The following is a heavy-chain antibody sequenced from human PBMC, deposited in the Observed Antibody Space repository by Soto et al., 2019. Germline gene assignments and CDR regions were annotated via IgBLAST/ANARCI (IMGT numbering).Heavy chain of an antibody. J-gene: IGHJ5*02. V-gene: IGHV4-59*01. CDR2: IYYSGST. Sequence: PSETLSLTCTVSGGSISSYYWSWIRQPPGKGLEWIGYIYYSGSTNYNPSLKSRVTISVDTSKNQFSLKLSSVTAADTAVYYCARSKDFTGWFDPWGQGTLVTVSS. CDR3: ARSKDFTGWFDP. D-gene: IGHD3-9*01. CDR1: GGSISSYY.